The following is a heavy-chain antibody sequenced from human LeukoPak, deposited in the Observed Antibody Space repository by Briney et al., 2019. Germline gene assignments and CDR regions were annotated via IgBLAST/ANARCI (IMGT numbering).Heavy chain of an antibody. V-gene: IGHV3-9*01. CDR2: ISSNSGNI. CDR1: AFAFDDYA. Sequence: GGSLRLSCAGSAFAFDDYAMHWVRQPLGKGLEWVSGISSNSGNIDYADSVKGRFTISRDTAKNSLYLLMNSLRTEDTALYYCAVPAMDVWGQGTTVTVSS. J-gene: IGHJ6*02. CDR3: AVPAMDV.